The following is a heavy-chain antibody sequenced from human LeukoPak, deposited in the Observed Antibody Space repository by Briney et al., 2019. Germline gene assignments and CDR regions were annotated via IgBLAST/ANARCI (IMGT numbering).Heavy chain of an antibody. V-gene: IGHV3-7*01. CDR1: GLTFSSSW. J-gene: IGHJ4*02. Sequence: GGSLRLSCAVSGLTFSSSWMDWVRQAPGKGLEWVASINPDGNKKYSADSVKGRFTISRDNAENSLYLQMNSLRVEDTAFYYCARDLAYSRLDYWGQGMLVAVSS. D-gene: IGHD5-18*01. CDR3: ARDLAYSRLDY. CDR2: INPDGNKK.